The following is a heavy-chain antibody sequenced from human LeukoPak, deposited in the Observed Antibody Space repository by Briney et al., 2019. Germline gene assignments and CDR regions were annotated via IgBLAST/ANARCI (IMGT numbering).Heavy chain of an antibody. J-gene: IGHJ4*02. D-gene: IGHD6-13*01. CDR1: GYTFTGYY. V-gene: IGHV1-2*06. CDR3: VRSQGIAAAGLDY. Sequence: ASVKVSCKASGYTFTGYYMHWVRQAPGQGLEWMGRINPNSGGTNYAQKFQGRVTMTRDTSISTAYMELSGLRSDDTAVYYCVRSQGIAAAGLDYWGQGTLVTVSS. CDR2: INPNSGGT.